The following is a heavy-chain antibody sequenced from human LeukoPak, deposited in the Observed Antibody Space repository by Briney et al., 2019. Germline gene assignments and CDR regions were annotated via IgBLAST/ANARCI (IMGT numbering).Heavy chain of an antibody. J-gene: IGHJ2*01. Sequence: SETLSLTCSVSGGSISSYYWTWIRQSPGKGLEYVAYIFYNVYTDYNPSLKSRVSVSVDTSKKQVSLKLSSVTAADTAVYYCARHSWFPYWYFDLWGRGTLVTVSS. D-gene: IGHD3-22*01. V-gene: IGHV4-59*08. CDR2: IFYNVYT. CDR1: GGSISSYY. CDR3: ARHSWFPYWYFDL.